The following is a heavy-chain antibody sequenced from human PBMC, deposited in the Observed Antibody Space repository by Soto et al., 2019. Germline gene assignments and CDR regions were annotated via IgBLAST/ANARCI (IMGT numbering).Heavy chain of an antibody. CDR1: GYSFSDYG. Sequence: QVQLVQSGPEVKKPGASVKVSCKASGYSFSDYGVTWVRQSPGQGLQWMGWISAYNDDRKYAQNFQDRITMTTDTSPRTAYVELRSLSFDDTAVYFCGRARSAAMVTSDYWGQGTLVTVSS. CDR2: ISAYNDDR. V-gene: IGHV1-18*01. J-gene: IGHJ4*02. CDR3: GRARSAAMVTSDY. D-gene: IGHD5-18*01.